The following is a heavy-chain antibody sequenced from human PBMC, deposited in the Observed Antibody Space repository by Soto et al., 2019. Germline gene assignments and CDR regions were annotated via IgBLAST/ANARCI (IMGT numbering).Heavy chain of an antibody. CDR2: ISGSGGST. CDR3: AKSGGAMVQTGRY. Sequence: EVQLLESGGGLVQPGGSLRLSCAASGFTFSSYAMSWVRQAPGKGLEWVSAISGSGGSTYYADSVKGRFTISRDNSKNTLYLKMNSLRAEDTAVYYCAKSGGAMVQTGRYWGQGTLVTVSS. J-gene: IGHJ4*02. D-gene: IGHD3-10*01. V-gene: IGHV3-23*01. CDR1: GFTFSSYA.